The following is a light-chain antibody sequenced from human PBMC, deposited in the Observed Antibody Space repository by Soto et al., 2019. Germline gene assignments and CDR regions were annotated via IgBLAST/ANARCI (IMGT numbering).Light chain of an antibody. J-gene: IGLJ1*01. CDR3: SSYTSSSTDV. V-gene: IGLV2-14*01. Sequence: QSVLTQPASVSGSPGQSITISCTGTSSDVGGYNYVSWYQQHPGKAPKLMIYEVSNRPSGVSNRFSGSKSGSTASLTISGLQAEDEADYYCSSYTSSSTDVFGTGTKLTVL. CDR2: EVS. CDR1: SSDVGGYNY.